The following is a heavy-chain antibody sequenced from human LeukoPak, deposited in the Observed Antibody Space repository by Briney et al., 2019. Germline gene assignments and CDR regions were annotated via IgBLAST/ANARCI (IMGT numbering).Heavy chain of an antibody. Sequence: PGGSLRLSCATSGFTFSSYAMNWVRRAPGKGPEWVSAISGSGGGTYYADSVKGRFTISRDNSKNTLYLQMSSLRAEDTAVYFCARRYTVTTVYFFDYWGQGTLVTVSS. J-gene: IGHJ4*02. V-gene: IGHV3-23*01. CDR2: ISGSGGGT. CDR3: ARRYTVTTVYFFDY. D-gene: IGHD4-11*01. CDR1: GFTFSSYA.